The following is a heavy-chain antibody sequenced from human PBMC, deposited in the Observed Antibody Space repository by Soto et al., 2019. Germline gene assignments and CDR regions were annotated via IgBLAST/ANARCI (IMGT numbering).Heavy chain of an antibody. CDR3: ARRAFGSSRSFDI. CDR2: ISDSGGLT. V-gene: IGHV3-23*01. J-gene: IGHJ3*02. Sequence: PGGSLRLSCAASGFAFSNHPMSWVRQAPERGLEWVSGISDSGGLTYNADSVKGRFTISRDNSKNTLYLQMNSLRAEDTALYYCARRAFGSSRSFDIWGQGTMVTVSS. D-gene: IGHD6-6*01. CDR1: GFAFSNHP.